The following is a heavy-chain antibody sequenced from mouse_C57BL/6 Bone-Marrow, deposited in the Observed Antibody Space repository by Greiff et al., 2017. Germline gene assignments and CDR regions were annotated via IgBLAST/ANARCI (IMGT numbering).Heavy chain of an antibody. V-gene: IGHV1-61*01. D-gene: IGHD2-4*01. CDR1: GYTFTSYW. CDR3: ARWRHYEDPYYAWTT. Sequence: QVQLQQPGAELVRPGSSVKLSCKASGYTFTSYWMDWVKQRPGQGLEWIGNIYPSDSETHYNQKFKDKATLTVDKSSSTAYMQLSSLTSEDSAVYYCARWRHYEDPYYAWTTGVKEPQSPSPQ. CDR2: IYPSDSET. J-gene: IGHJ4*01.